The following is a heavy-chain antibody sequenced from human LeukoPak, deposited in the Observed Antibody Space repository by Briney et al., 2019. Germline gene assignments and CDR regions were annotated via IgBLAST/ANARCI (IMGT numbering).Heavy chain of an antibody. CDR3: ARGWRGYRYAIDH. Sequence: PSDTLTLTCTVSGGSITGNYWNWIRQSPGKGLEFIGYVHFRGSTDYNPSLRSRATILLDMSRNRFSLQLTSVTAADTAIYYCARGWRGYRYAIDHWGQGILVTVSA. J-gene: IGHJ5*02. V-gene: IGHV4-59*08. CDR2: VHFRGST. CDR1: GGSITGNY. D-gene: IGHD2-15*01.